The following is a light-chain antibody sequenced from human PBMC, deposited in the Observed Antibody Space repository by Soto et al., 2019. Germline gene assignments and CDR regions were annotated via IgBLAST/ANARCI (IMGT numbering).Light chain of an antibody. Sequence: DIQMTQSPSSLSASVGDRVTLTCRASQDISNYLAWYQQKPGKAPKLLIYIASTVQPGVPSRFSGSGYGTDFSLSISGLQPEDVATYYCQNYNSAPFTFGPGTNLEIK. CDR3: QNYNSAPFT. V-gene: IGKV1-27*01. CDR2: IAS. J-gene: IGKJ2*01. CDR1: QDISNY.